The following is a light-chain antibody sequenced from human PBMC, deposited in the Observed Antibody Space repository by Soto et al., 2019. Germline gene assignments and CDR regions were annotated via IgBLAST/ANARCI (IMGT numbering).Light chain of an antibody. CDR1: QGISSF. Sequence: DIQMTQSPSSLSASVGDRVTVTCPASQGISSFLAWYQQKPGKVPKRLIYAASTLQPGVPSRLSGSGDGADFTLTISSLQPEDGLTFYCQKYDSAPSLTFGGGTKVEIK. CDR2: AAS. V-gene: IGKV1-27*01. CDR3: QKYDSAPSLT. J-gene: IGKJ4*01.